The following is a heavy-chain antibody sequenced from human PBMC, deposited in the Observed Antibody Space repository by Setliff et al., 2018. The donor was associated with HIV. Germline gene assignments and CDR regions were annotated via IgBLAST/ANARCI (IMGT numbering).Heavy chain of an antibody. J-gene: IGHJ4*02. CDR2: ISHSGNT. CDR3: AREGGYDYGYTIFY. CDR1: GGSISSHY. V-gene: IGHV4-38-2*02. D-gene: IGHD5-18*01. Sequence: SETLSLTCTVSGGSISSHYWSWIRQPPGKGLEWIASISHSGNTYYNPSLKSRVSISLDTSKNQFSLKLSSVTAADTAIYFCAREGGYDYGYTIFYWGQGTLVTVS.